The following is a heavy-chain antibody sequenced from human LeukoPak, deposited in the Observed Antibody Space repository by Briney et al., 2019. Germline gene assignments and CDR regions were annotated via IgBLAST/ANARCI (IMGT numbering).Heavy chain of an antibody. CDR3: ARRGNCSSTSCLNWFDP. D-gene: IGHD2-2*01. CDR2: TSYDGSNK. J-gene: IGHJ5*02. CDR1: GFTFSSYA. Sequence: GRSLRLSCAASGFTFSSYAMHWVRQAPGKGLEWVAVTSYDGSNKYYADSVKGRFTISRDNSKNTLYLQMNSLRAEDTAVYYCARRGNCSSTSCLNWFDPWGQGTLVTVSS. V-gene: IGHV3-30-3*01.